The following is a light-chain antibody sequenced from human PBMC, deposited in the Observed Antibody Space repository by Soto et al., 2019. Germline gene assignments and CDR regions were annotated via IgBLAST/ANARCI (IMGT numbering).Light chain of an antibody. CDR1: QSVSSY. CDR2: GAS. CDR3: QQYGSSPRT. Sequence: EVVLTQSPATLSLSPGERATLSCRASQSVSSYLAWYQQKPGQAPRLLIYGASSGATGIPDRFSGSGSGTDFTLTISRLEPEDFAVYYCQQYGSSPRTFGQGTKWIS. J-gene: IGKJ1*01. V-gene: IGKV3-20*01.